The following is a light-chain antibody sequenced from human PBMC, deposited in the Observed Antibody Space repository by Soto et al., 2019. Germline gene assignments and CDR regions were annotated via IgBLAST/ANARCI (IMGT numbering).Light chain of an antibody. CDR2: DAS. CDR1: QSVRSY. Sequence: EIVLSQSPATLSLSPGERATLSCRASQSVRSYVAWYQQKPGQAPRLLIYDASNRATGIPARFSGSGSGTDFTLSISSLEPGDFSVYYCHHRSNWPPYTVGEGTDLEIK. V-gene: IGKV3-11*01. J-gene: IGKJ2*01. CDR3: HHRSNWPPYT.